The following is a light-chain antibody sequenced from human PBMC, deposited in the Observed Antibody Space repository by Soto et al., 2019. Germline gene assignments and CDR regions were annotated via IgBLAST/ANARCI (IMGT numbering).Light chain of an antibody. V-gene: IGKV3-11*01. J-gene: IGKJ1*01. CDR1: QDISSY. CDR3: QQYGSSGT. Sequence: EIVLTQSPATLSLSPGERATLSCRASQDISSYLAWYQQKPGQAPRVLIYDASNRATGIPGRFSGSGSGTDFTLTISSLEPDDFAVYYCQQYGSSGTFGQGPKADIK. CDR2: DAS.